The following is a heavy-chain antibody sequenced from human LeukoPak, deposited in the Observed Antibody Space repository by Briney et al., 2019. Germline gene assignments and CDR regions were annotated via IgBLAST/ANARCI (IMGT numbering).Heavy chain of an antibody. D-gene: IGHD1-1*01. Sequence: GGSLRLSCAASGFTFSNYNMNWVRQAPGKGLEWVSYISRSGSSIYYADSVKGRFTISRDNAKNSLYLQMNSLRAEDTAVYYCARPERLFASVCHWFDPWGQGTLVTVSS. CDR1: GFTFSNYN. J-gene: IGHJ5*02. CDR3: ARPERLFASVCHWFDP. V-gene: IGHV3-48*04. CDR2: ISRSGSSI.